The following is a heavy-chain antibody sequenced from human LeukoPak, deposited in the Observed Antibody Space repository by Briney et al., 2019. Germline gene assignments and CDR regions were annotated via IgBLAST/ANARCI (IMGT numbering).Heavy chain of an antibody. D-gene: IGHD3-3*01. V-gene: IGHV1-2*02. CDR1: GYTFTGYY. J-gene: IGHJ4*02. CDR2: INPNSGGT. Sequence: ASVKDSCKASGYTFTGYYMHWVRQAPGQGLEWMGWINPNSGGTNYAQKFQGRVTMTRDTSISTAYMELSRLRSDDTAVYYCARDLSYYDFWSGYLRDYWGQGTLVTVSS. CDR3: ARDLSYYDFWSGYLRDY.